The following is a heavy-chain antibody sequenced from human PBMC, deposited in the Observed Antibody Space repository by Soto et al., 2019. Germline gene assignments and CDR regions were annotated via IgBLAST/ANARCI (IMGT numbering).Heavy chain of an antibody. Sequence: QVQLVESGGGVVQPGRSLRLSCAASGFTFSSYGMHWVRQAPGKGLEWVAVISYDGSNKYYADSVKGRFTISRDNSKNTLYLQMNSLRAEDTAVYYCAKAVYDILTGYYYCGMDVWGQGTTVTVSS. D-gene: IGHD3-9*01. V-gene: IGHV3-30*18. CDR1: GFTFSSYG. J-gene: IGHJ6*02. CDR2: ISYDGSNK. CDR3: AKAVYDILTGYYYCGMDV.